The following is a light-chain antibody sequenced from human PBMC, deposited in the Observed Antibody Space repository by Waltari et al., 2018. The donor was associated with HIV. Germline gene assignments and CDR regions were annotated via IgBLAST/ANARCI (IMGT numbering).Light chain of an antibody. Sequence: ELVLTQSPGTLSLSAGERATLSCRASQNISSTYLAWYQHKSGQAPRLLIYGASNRATGIPDRFSGSGYGTDFTLTISRLEPEDFAVYYCQHYGSPPYTFGQGAKLEIK. V-gene: IGKV3-20*01. J-gene: IGKJ2*01. CDR2: GAS. CDR3: QHYGSPPYT. CDR1: QNISSTY.